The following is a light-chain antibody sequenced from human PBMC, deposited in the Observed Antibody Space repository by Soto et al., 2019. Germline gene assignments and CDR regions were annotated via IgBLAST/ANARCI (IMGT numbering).Light chain of an antibody. Sequence: AIQMTQSPSSLSASIGDRVSITCRASQGIGTDLGWYQQEPGKAPKLLIFAASSLQSGVPSRFSGSGSGTEFTLTISSLQPDDFATYYCQQYNTYSTFGQGTRLEI. CDR3: QQYNTYST. V-gene: IGKV1-6*02. CDR1: QGIGTD. J-gene: IGKJ5*01. CDR2: AAS.